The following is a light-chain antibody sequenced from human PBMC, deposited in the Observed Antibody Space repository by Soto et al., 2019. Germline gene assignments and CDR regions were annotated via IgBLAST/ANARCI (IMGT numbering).Light chain of an antibody. CDR2: EVS. Sequence: QSVLTQPPSASGSPGQSVTISCTGTSSDVGGYNYVSWYQQYPGKAPELMIYEVSKRPSGVPDRFSGSKSGNTASLTVSGLRAEDEADYYCSSYAGGYNLVFGGGTKVTVL. V-gene: IGLV2-8*01. CDR3: SSYAGGYNLV. J-gene: IGLJ3*02. CDR1: SSDVGGYNY.